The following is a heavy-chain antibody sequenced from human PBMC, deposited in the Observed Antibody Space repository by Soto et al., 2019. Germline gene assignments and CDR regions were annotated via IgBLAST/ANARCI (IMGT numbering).Heavy chain of an antibody. J-gene: IGHJ4*02. D-gene: IGHD3-16*02. CDR3: AKVGSQGFGWGTYQAYFDY. V-gene: IGHV1-69*06. CDR2: IIPIFGTT. CDR1: GGTFRSYA. Sequence: SVKVSCKASGGTFRSYAISWVRQAPGQGLEWMGGIIPIFGTTYFAQKFQDRATITAEKPTDTAYMELNSLRAEDTALYYCAKVGSQGFGWGTYQAYFDYWGQGTLVTVSS.